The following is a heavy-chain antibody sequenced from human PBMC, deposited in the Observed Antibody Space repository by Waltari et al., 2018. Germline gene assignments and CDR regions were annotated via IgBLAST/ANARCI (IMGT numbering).Heavy chain of an antibody. V-gene: IGHV3-9*03. Sequence: EVQLVESGGGLVQPGRSLRLSCAASGFTFDDYAMHWVRQAPGKGLEWVSGISWNSGSIGYADSVKGRFTISRDNAKNSLYLQMNSLRAEDMALYYCAKDTRAYSNYAFDIWGQGTMVTVSS. CDR2: ISWNSGSI. J-gene: IGHJ3*02. D-gene: IGHD4-4*01. CDR1: GFTFDDYA. CDR3: AKDTRAYSNYAFDI.